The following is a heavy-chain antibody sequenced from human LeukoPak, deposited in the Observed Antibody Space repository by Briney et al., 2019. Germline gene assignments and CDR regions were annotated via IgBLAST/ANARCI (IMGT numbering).Heavy chain of an antibody. D-gene: IGHD2-2*01. J-gene: IGHJ3*02. V-gene: IGHV4-34*01. CDR3: VSLWPYQLSAFDI. CDR1: GGSFSGYY. CDR2: INHSGST. Sequence: SETLSLTCAVYGGSFSGYYWSWIRQPPGKGLEWIGEINHSGSTNYNPSLKSRVTLSVDTSKNQFSLKLSSVTAADTAVYYCVSLWPYQLSAFDIWGQGTMVTVSS.